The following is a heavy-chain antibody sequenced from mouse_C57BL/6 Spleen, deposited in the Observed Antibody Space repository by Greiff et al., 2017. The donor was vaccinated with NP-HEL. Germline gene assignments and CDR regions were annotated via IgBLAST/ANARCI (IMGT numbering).Heavy chain of an antibody. Sequence: EVKLVESGGGLVKPGGSLKLSCAASGFTFSSYAMSWVRQTPEKRLEWVATISDGGSYTYYPDNVKGRFTISRDHAKNNLYLQMSHLKSEDTAMYYCARDGYYDFDDYAMDYWGQGTSVTVSS. CDR3: ARDGYYDFDDYAMDY. V-gene: IGHV5-4*01. CDR1: GFTFSSYA. J-gene: IGHJ4*01. CDR2: ISDGGSYT. D-gene: IGHD2-4*01.